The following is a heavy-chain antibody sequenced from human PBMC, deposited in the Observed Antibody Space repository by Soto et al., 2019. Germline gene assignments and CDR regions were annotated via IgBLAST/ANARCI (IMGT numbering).Heavy chain of an antibody. CDR1: GYTFTSNG. CDR3: ARDLAYCGGDCYPIDY. J-gene: IGHJ4*02. V-gene: IGHV1-18*01. CDR2: ISAYNGNT. Sequence: ASVKVSCKASGYTFTSNGIIWVRQAPGQGLEWMGWISAYNGNTNYAQKLQGRVTMTTDTSTSTAYMELRSLRSDDTAVYYCARDLAYCGGDCYPIDYWGQGTLVTVS. D-gene: IGHD2-21*02.